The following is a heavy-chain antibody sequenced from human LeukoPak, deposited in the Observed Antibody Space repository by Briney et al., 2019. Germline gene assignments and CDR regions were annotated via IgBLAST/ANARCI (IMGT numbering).Heavy chain of an antibody. CDR2: MNPNSGNT. CDR3: ARPHCSSTDCHPPEWFDP. D-gene: IGHD2-2*01. CDR1: GYTFTNYD. V-gene: IGHV1-8*01. J-gene: IGHJ5*02. Sequence: ASVRVSCKTSGYTFTNYDINWVRQATGQGLEWMGWMNPNSGNTGYAQKFQGRVTMTRNTTISTAYMELSSLRSEDTAVYYCARPHCSSTDCHPPEWFDPWGQGTLVTVSS.